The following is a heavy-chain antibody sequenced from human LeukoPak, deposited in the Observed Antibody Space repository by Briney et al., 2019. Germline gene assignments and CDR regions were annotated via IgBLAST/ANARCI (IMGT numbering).Heavy chain of an antibody. CDR1: GGSISSSSYY. CDR2: IYYSGST. CDR3: ARDGPSIAARDY. V-gene: IGHV4-39*07. D-gene: IGHD6-6*01. Sequence: SETLSLTCTVSGGSISSSSYYWGWIRQPPGKGLEWIGSIYYSGSTYYNPSLKSRVTISVDTSKNQFSLKLSSVTAADTAVYYCARDGPSIAARDYWGQGTLVTVSS. J-gene: IGHJ4*02.